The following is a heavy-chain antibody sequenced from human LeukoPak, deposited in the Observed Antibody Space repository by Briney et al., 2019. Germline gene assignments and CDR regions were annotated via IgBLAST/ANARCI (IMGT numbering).Heavy chain of an antibody. Sequence: ASVAVSCTASGYTFTSYYMHWVRQAPGQGLEWMGIINPSGGSTSYAQTFQGRVTMNRDRSTSTVYMELSSLRSEDTAVYYCARDLNCVRGGDCYSSDYWGQGTLVTVSS. V-gene: IGHV1-46*01. CDR2: INPSGGST. J-gene: IGHJ4*02. CDR3: ARDLNCVRGGDCYSSDY. D-gene: IGHD2-21*02. CDR1: GYTFTSYY.